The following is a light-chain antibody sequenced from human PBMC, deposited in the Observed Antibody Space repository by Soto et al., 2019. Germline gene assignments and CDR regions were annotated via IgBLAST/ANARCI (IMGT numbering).Light chain of an antibody. CDR2: WAS. CDR3: QQYYSSPSIT. Sequence: DIVMTQSPDSLAVSLGGGATINSRPTQRVLYSSNNRNYLSWYQQKPGQPPKLLIYWASIRESGVPDRFSGSGSGTDFTLTISSLQAEDVAVYYCQQYYSSPSITFGQGTRLEIK. J-gene: IGKJ5*01. CDR1: QRVLYSSNNRNY. V-gene: IGKV4-1*01.